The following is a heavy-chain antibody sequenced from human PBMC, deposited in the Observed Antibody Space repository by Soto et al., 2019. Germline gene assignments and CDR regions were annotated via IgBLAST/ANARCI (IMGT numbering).Heavy chain of an antibody. CDR1: GFTFSNAW. D-gene: IGHD2-15*01. CDR3: TTERVGYCSGGSCL. V-gene: IGHV3-15*07. Sequence: GESLKISCAASGFTFSNAWMNWVRQAPGKGLEWVGRIKSKTDGGTTDYAAPVKGRFTISRDDSKNTLYLQMNSLKTEDTAVYYCTTERVGYCSGGSCLWGQGTLVTVSS. CDR2: IKSKTDGGTT. J-gene: IGHJ4*02.